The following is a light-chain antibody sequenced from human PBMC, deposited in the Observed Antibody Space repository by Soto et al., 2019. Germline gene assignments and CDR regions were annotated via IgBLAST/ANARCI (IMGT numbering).Light chain of an antibody. V-gene: IGLV1-51*01. CDR1: SSNIGGNS. Sequence: QSVLTQPPSVSAAPGQKVTISCSGSSSNIGGNSVSWYQQLPGTVTKLLSYDGNKRTSGIPDRFSGSKSGTSATLSITGFQAEDEADYYCGSWDSSMSAYVFGTGTKVTVL. CDR2: DGN. J-gene: IGLJ1*01. CDR3: GSWDSSMSAYV.